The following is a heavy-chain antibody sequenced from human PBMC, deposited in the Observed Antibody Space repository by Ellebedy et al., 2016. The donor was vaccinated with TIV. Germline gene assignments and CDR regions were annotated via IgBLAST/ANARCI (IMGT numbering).Heavy chain of an antibody. CDR1: GFTFGDYA. D-gene: IGHD6-13*01. J-gene: IGHJ6*02. CDR3: TRDLTTLAAAGTGIYYYTMDV. Sequence: GESLRLSXTASGFTFGDYAMSWVRQAPGKGLEWVSFIRSKAYGGTTEYAASVKGRFTISRDDSKSIAYLQMNSLKAEDTAVYYCTRDLTTLAAAGTGIYYYTMDVWGQGTTVTVSS. CDR2: IRSKAYGGTT. V-gene: IGHV3-49*04.